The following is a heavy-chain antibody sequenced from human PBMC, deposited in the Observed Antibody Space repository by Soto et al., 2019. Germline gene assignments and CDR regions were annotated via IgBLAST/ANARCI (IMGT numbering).Heavy chain of an antibody. D-gene: IGHD3-22*01. J-gene: IGHJ4*02. CDR1: GFTFSSYG. CDR2: IWYDGRDQ. Sequence: QVQLVESGGGVVQPGRSLRLSCAASGFTFSSYGMHWVRQAPGKGLEWVAGIWYDGRDQYYADSLKGRFTISRDNSKNMVYLQMNSLRAEDAAVYYCARDRDESGHFSFFDYWGQGTLVAVSS. CDR3: ARDRDESGHFSFFDY. V-gene: IGHV3-33*01.